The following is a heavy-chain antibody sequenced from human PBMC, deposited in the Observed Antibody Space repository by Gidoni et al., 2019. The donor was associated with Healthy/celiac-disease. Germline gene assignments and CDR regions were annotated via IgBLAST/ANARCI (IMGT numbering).Heavy chain of an antibody. D-gene: IGHD2-15*01. J-gene: IGHJ4*02. Sequence: QVQLVQSGAEVKKPGASVKVSCKASGYTFTSYYMHWVRQAPGQGLEWMGIINPSGGSTSYAQKFQGRVTMTRDTSTSTVYMELSSLRSEDTAVYYCARDPGYCSGGSCRNFDYWGQGTLVTVSS. CDR1: GYTFTSYY. CDR3: ARDPGYCSGGSCRNFDY. V-gene: IGHV1-46*01. CDR2: INPSGGST.